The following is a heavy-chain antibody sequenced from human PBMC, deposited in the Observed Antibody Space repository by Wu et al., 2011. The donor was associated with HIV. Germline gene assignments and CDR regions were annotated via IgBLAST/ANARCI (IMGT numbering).Heavy chain of an antibody. V-gene: IGHV1-2*02. J-gene: IGHJ3*02. CDR3: ARDRLGSSAIGAFDI. CDR2: INPNSSGT. CDR1: GYTFTDSF. D-gene: IGHD2-2*01. Sequence: QVQLMQSGAEVRKPGTSVEVSCKASGYTFTDSFLHWVRQAPGQGLEWVGWINPNSSGTNYAQKFQGRVTMTRDTSITTVYMELDSLTSDDTAVYYCARDRLGSSAIGAFDIWGQGTLVTVSA.